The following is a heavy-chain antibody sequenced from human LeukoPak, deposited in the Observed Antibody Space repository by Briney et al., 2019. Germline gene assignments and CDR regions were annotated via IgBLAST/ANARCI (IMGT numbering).Heavy chain of an antibody. Sequence: TETLSLTCTVSGGSISNYYWSWIRQPAGKGLEWIGRVYSSGSTNYNPSLKSRVTMSVDTSKNQFSLKLSSVTAADTAVYYCARHYCGGDCYSRWYFDLWGRGTLVTVSS. CDR1: GGSISNYY. V-gene: IGHV4-4*07. D-gene: IGHD2-21*02. CDR3: ARHYCGGDCYSRWYFDL. J-gene: IGHJ2*01. CDR2: VYSSGST.